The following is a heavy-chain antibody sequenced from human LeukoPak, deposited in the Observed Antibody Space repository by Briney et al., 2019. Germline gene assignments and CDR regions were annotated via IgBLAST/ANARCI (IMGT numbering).Heavy chain of an antibody. CDR1: GGSFSGYY. D-gene: IGHD5-24*01. V-gene: IGHV4-34*01. CDR3: ARVSVATIDY. CDR2: INHSGST. Sequence: SETLSLTCAVYGGSFSGYYWSWIRQPPGKGLEWIGEINHSGSTNYNPSVKSRVTISVDTSKNQFSLKLSSVTAADTAVYYCARVSVATIDYWGQGTLVTVSS. J-gene: IGHJ4*02.